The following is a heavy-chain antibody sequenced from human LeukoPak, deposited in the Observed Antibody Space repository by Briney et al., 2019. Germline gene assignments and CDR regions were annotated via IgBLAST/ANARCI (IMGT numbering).Heavy chain of an antibody. CDR3: ARDWAPGYSSSSLPAPAY. D-gene: IGHD6-6*01. J-gene: IGHJ4*02. CDR2: ISSGSSYI. CDR1: GFTFSSYS. Sequence: GGSLRLSCAASGFTFSSYSMNWVRQAPGKGLEWVSSISSGSSYIYYADSVKGRFTISRDNAKNSLYLQMNSLRAEDTAVYYCARDWAPGYSSSSLPAPAYWGQGTLVTVSS. V-gene: IGHV3-21*01.